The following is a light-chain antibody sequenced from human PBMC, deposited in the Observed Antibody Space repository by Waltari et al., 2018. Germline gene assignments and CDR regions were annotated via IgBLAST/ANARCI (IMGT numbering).Light chain of an antibody. J-gene: IGKJ4*01. Sequence: DIQMTQSQSSLSASVGDRITLTCRVSQGISNSSAWFQQKPGQAPKPLIYAASSLHSGVPSRFSGSGSGTDFTLTISSLQPEDFATYYCQQYNSFPLTFGGGTKVEI. V-gene: IGKV1-16*01. CDR3: QQYNSFPLT. CDR1: QGISNS. CDR2: AAS.